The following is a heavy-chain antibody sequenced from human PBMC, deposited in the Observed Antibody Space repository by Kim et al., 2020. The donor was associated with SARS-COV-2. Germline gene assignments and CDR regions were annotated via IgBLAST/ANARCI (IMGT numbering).Heavy chain of an antibody. Sequence: ASVKVSCKASGYTFTRYGISWVRQAPGQGLEWMGWISAYNGNTNYAQKLQGRVTMTTDTSTSTAYMELRSPRSDDTAVYYCARDHYYGSGSYYYYYGMDVWGQGTTVTVSS. D-gene: IGHD3-10*01. CDR3: ARDHYYGSGSYYYYYGMDV. V-gene: IGHV1-18*01. J-gene: IGHJ6*02. CDR1: GYTFTRYG. CDR2: ISAYNGNT.